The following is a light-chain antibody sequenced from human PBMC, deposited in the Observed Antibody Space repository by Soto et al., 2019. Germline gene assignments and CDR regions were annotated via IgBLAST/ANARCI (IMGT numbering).Light chain of an antibody. CDR2: DAS. Sequence: AIQLTQSPSSLSASVGDRVTITCRASQGISSALAWYQQKPGKAPKLLIYDASSLESGVPSRFSGSGSGTDFTLTISSLQLEDFATYYCQQFNSYHTFGPGTKVDIK. CDR1: QGISSA. CDR3: QQFNSYHT. V-gene: IGKV1-13*02. J-gene: IGKJ3*01.